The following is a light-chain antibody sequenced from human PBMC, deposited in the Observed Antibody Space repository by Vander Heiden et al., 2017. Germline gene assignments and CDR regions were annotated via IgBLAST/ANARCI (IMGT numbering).Light chain of an antibody. CDR2: DAS. CDR1: QSVATY. J-gene: IGKJ5*01. V-gene: IGKV3-11*01. CDR3: QQRSDWPPVT. Sequence: EIVLTQSPATLSLSPGDRATLSCSASQSVATYLAWYQQKPGQAPRLLIHDASYRATGIPARFSGRGSGTDFTLTISSLEPEDFAVYYCQQRSDWPPVTFGQGTRLEIK.